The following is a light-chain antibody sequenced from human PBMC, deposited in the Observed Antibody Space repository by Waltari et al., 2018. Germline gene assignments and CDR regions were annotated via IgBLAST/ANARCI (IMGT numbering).Light chain of an antibody. Sequence: QSVLTQPPSVSGAPGQRVTISCTGSSSNIGAGYDVHWYQPLPGTAPRLLIYGNNNRPSGVPERFSGSKAGTSASLAFTGLQAEDEADYYCQSYDTSLSVSVFGGGTKLTVL. CDR3: QSYDTSLSVSV. J-gene: IGLJ3*02. V-gene: IGLV1-40*01. CDR2: GNN. CDR1: SSNIGAGYD.